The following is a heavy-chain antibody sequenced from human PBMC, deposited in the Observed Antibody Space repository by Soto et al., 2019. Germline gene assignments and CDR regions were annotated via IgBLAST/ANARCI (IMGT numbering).Heavy chain of an antibody. Sequence: SETLSLTCTVSGGSISSGDYYWSWIRQPPGKGLEWIGYIYYSGSTYYNPSLKSRVTISVDTSKNQFSLKLSSVTAADTAVYYCARVEAAAGTLDYWGQGTLVTVPQ. CDR3: ARVEAAAGTLDY. J-gene: IGHJ4*02. CDR2: IYYSGST. CDR1: GGSISSGDYY. V-gene: IGHV4-30-4*01. D-gene: IGHD6-13*01.